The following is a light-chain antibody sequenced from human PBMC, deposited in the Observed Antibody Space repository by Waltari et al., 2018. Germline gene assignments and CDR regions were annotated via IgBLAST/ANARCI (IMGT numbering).Light chain of an antibody. CDR2: EVS. CDR3: SSYTTSSTLV. Sequence: QSALTQPASVSGSPGQSITISCTGTSSDVGGYNYVSWYQQYPGKAPKLVIYEVSNRPSGISNRFSASKSGNTASLTISGLQTEDEADYYGSSYTTSSTLVFGTGTEVTVL. J-gene: IGLJ1*01. V-gene: IGLV2-14*01. CDR1: SSDVGGYNY.